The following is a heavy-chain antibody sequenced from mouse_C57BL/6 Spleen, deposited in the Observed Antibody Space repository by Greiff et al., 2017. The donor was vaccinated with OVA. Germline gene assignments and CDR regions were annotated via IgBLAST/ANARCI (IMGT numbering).Heavy chain of an antibody. J-gene: IGHJ2*01. CDR2: IRNKANGYTT. V-gene: IGHV7-3*01. CDR1: GFTFTDYY. D-gene: IGHD1-1*01. Sequence: EVQLVESGGGLVQPGGSLSLSCAASGFTFTDYYMSWVRQPPGKALEWLGFIRNKANGYTTEYSASVKGRFTISRDNSQSILYLQMNALRAEDSATYYCARYETTVVARGWYYFDYWGQGTTLTVSS. CDR3: ARYETTVVARGWYYFDY.